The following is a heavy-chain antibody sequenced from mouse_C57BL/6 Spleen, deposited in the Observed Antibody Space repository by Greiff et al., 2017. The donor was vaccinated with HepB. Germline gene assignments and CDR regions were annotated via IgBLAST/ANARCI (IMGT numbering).Heavy chain of an antibody. D-gene: IGHD1-1*01. Sequence: QVQLQQPGAELVKPGASVKLSCKASGYTFTSYWMHWVKQRPGQGLEWIGMIHPNSGSTNYNEKFKSKATLTVDKSSSTAYMQLSSLTSEDSAVYDCARWATTVVAHIDYWGQGTTLTVSS. V-gene: IGHV1-64*01. J-gene: IGHJ2*01. CDR1: GYTFTSYW. CDR3: ARWATTVVAHIDY. CDR2: IHPNSGST.